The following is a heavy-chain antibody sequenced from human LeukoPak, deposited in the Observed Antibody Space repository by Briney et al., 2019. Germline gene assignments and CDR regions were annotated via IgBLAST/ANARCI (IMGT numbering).Heavy chain of an antibody. D-gene: IGHD6-19*01. CDR3: ARQRGIAVAGNWFDP. V-gene: IGHV5-51*01. Sequence: GESLKISCKGSGYSFTSYWIGWVRQMRGKGLEWMGIIYPGDSDTRYSPSFQGQVTISADKSISTAYLQWSSLRASDTAMYYCARQRGIAVAGNWFDPWGQGTLATVSS. J-gene: IGHJ5*02. CDR1: GYSFTSYW. CDR2: IYPGDSDT.